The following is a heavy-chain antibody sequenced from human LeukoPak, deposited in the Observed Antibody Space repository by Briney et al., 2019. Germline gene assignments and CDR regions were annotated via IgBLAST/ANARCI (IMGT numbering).Heavy chain of an antibody. D-gene: IGHD3-10*01. Sequence: SVKVSCKASGGTFSSYAISWVRQAPGQGLEWMGGNIPIFGTANYAQKFQGRVTITADESTSTAYMELSSLRSEDTAVYYCAGEDYYGSGSYYNMLDYWGQGTLVTVSS. V-gene: IGHV1-69*13. CDR3: AGEDYYGSGSYYNMLDY. CDR2: NIPIFGTA. CDR1: GGTFSSYA. J-gene: IGHJ4*02.